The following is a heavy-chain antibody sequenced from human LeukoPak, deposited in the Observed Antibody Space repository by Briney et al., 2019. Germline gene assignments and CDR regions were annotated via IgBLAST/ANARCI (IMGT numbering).Heavy chain of an antibody. CDR1: GFTFSSYS. V-gene: IGHV3-48*04. CDR2: ISSSGSTI. D-gene: IGHD6-13*01. J-gene: IGHJ4*02. CDR3: ARVGPIAAFDY. Sequence: QPGGSLRLSCAASGFTFSSYSMNWVRQAPGKGLEWVSYISSSGSTIYYADSVKGRFTISRDNAKNSLYLQMNSLRAEDTAVYYCARVGPIAAFDYWGQGTLVTVSS.